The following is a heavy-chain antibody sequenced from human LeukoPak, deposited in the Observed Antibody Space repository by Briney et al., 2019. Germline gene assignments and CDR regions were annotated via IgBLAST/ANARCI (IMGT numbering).Heavy chain of an antibody. CDR3: AVVVVPAASAALDY. Sequence: EASVKVSCKASGYTFTGYYMHWVRQAPGQGLEWMGWINPNSGGTNYAQKFQGRVTMTRDTSISTAYMELSRLRSDDTAVYYCAVVVVPAASAALDYWGQGTLVTVSS. CDR2: INPNSGGT. V-gene: IGHV1-2*02. J-gene: IGHJ4*02. CDR1: GYTFTGYY. D-gene: IGHD2-2*01.